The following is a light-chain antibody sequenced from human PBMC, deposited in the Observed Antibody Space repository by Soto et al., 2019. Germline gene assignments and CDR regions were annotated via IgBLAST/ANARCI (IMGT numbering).Light chain of an antibody. CDR1: QSVSSN. J-gene: IGKJ3*01. Sequence: EIVMTQSPATLSVSPGERATLSCRASQSVSSNLAWYQQNPVQPPRLLIYGASTRATGIPARFSGSGSGTEFTLTISSLQSEDFAVYYCQQYNNWPRVTFGPGTKVDIK. CDR2: GAS. V-gene: IGKV3-15*01. CDR3: QQYNNWPRVT.